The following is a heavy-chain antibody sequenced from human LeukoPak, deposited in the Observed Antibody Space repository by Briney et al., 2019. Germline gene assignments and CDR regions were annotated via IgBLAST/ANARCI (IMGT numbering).Heavy chain of an antibody. V-gene: IGHV3-7*04. CDR2: IKQDGSEK. CDR3: ARGLAAAGRGWFDP. CDR1: GFTFSSYW. Sequence: PGGSLRLSCAASGFTFSSYWMSWVRQAPGKGLEWVANIKQDGSEKYYVDSVKGRFTISRDNAKNSLYLQMNSLRAEDTAVYYCARGLAAAGRGWFDPWGQGTLVTVSS. J-gene: IGHJ5*02. D-gene: IGHD6-13*01.